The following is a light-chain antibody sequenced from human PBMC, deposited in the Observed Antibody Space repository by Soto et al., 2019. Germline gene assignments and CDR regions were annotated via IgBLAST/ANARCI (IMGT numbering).Light chain of an antibody. CDR1: QNVADN. V-gene: IGKV3-11*01. Sequence: IVNAPSPATLSLSSREKAPPPLRASQNVADNLAWYQQKPGQAPRLLIYESFTRVTGIAARFSGSRSGTEFTLTTSSLQSEDIAVYYCQQYSNWPQTFGQGTKVDIK. J-gene: IGKJ1*01. CDR2: ESF. CDR3: QQYSNWPQT.